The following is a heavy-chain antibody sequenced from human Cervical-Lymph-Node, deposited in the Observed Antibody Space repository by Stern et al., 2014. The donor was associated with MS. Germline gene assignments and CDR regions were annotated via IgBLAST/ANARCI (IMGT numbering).Heavy chain of an antibody. CDR2: INSDGSST. Sequence: EVQLLESGGGLVQPGGSLRLSRAASGFTFSSYWMHWVRQAPGQGLVWVSRINSDGSSTSYADSVKGRFTISRDNAKNTLYLQMNSLRAEDTAVYYCARDMTTVLTGIDYWGQGTLVTVSS. CDR3: ARDMTTVLTGIDY. J-gene: IGHJ4*02. D-gene: IGHD4-23*01. V-gene: IGHV3-74*01. CDR1: GFTFSSYW.